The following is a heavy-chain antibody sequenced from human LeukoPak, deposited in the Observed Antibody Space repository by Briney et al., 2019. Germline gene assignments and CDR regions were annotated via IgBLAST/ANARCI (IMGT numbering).Heavy chain of an antibody. CDR3: ARSPHYYGMDV. CDR1: GYTFTSYY. CDR2: INPSGGST. Sequence: ASVKVSCKASGYTFTSYYMHWVRQSPGQGLEWMGIINPSGGSTSYARKFQGRVTMTRDTSTSTVYMELSSLRSEDTAVYYCARSPHYYGMDVWGKGTTVTVSS. V-gene: IGHV1-46*01. J-gene: IGHJ6*04.